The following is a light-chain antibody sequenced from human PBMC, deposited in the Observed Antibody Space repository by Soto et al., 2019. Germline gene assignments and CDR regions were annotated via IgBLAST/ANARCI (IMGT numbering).Light chain of an antibody. J-gene: IGLJ2*01. CDR3: TSYTSSGAVV. CDR2: DVS. V-gene: IGLV2-14*03. CDR1: SSDVGGYNY. Sequence: QSVLTQPASVSGSPGQSITISCAGTSSDVGGYNYVSWYQHHPGKAPKLMIYDVSNWPSGVSNRFSGSKSGNTASLTISGLQAEDEVDYYCTSYTSSGAVVFGGGTKVTVL.